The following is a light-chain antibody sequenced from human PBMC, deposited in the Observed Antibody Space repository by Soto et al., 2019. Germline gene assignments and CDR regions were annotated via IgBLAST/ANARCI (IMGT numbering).Light chain of an antibody. CDR3: TSYTTSFTYV. CDR2: DVS. V-gene: IGLV2-14*03. CDR1: SSDVDGYNF. Sequence: QSVLTQPASVSGSPGRSITISCTGTSSDVDGYNFVSWYQHHPGKAPKLIIYDVSNRLSGVSSRFSGFKSGNTASLTVSGLQAEDEADYYCTSYTTSFTYVFGTGTKVTV. J-gene: IGLJ1*01.